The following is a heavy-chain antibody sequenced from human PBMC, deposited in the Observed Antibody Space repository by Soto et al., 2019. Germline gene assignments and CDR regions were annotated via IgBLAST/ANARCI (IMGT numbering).Heavy chain of an antibody. CDR2: IYYSGST. CDR1: GGSISSSSYY. D-gene: IGHD3-16*01. CDR3: ARGGSSDGQVAFDI. J-gene: IGHJ3*02. Sequence: PSETLSLTCTVSGGSISSSSYYWGWIRQPPGKGLEWIGSIYYSGSTYYNPSLMSRVTISVDTSKNQFSLKLSSVTAADTAVYYCARGGSSDGQVAFDIGGQGTMVTVPS. V-gene: IGHV4-39*01.